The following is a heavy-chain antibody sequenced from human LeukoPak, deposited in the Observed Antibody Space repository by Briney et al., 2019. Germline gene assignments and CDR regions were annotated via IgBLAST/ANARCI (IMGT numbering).Heavy chain of an antibody. CDR1: GFTFTSYS. Sequence: GGSLRLSCAASGFTFTSYSMNWVRQAPGKGLEWVSSISSSSTYIYYADSVKGRFTISRDNTKNSLYLQMNSLRAEDTAVYYCARRYEVLTGMLADYYYAMDVWGQRTTVTVS. J-gene: IGHJ6*02. CDR2: ISSSSTYI. CDR3: ARRYEVLTGMLADYYYAMDV. V-gene: IGHV3-21*01. D-gene: IGHD3-9*01.